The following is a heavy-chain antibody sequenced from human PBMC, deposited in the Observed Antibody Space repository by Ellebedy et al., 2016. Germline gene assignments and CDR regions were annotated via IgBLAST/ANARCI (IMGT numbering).Heavy chain of an antibody. V-gene: IGHV5-51*01. J-gene: IGHJ6*03. CDR3: ARLYYDFWSGPPDYYYYYYMDV. CDR2: IYPGDSDT. Sequence: GESLKISXKGSGYSFTSYWIGWVRQMPGKGLEWMGIIYPGDSDTRYSPSFQGQVTISADKSISTAYLQWSSLKASDTAMYYCARLYYDFWSGPPDYYYYYYMDVWGKGTTVTVSS. CDR1: GYSFTSYW. D-gene: IGHD3-3*01.